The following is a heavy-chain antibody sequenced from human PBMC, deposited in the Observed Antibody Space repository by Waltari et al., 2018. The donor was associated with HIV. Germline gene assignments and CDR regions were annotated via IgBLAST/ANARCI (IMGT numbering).Heavy chain of an antibody. CDR2: IRDDGNNK. CDR3: AKDKRTFGDLYWFFDL. Sequence: QVQLVVSGGSVVQPGGSLRLSCEASGFTFSYYSMHWVRQAPSKGRGWVAIIRDDGNNKYHGGSVMGRFTISRDNSKNTLYLQMDLLRTEDTAIYYCAKDKRTFGDLYWFFDLWGRGTLVTVSS. D-gene: IGHD4-17*01. CDR1: GFTFSYYS. J-gene: IGHJ2*01. V-gene: IGHV3-30*02.